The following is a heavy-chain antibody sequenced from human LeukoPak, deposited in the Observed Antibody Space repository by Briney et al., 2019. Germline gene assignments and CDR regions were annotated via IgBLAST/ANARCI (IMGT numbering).Heavy chain of an antibody. V-gene: IGHV3-48*03. CDR1: GFTFSSYE. D-gene: IGHD4-17*01. Sequence: GGSLRLSCAASGFTFSSYEMNWVRQAPGKGLEWVSYISSSGSTIYYADSVKGRFTISRDNAKNSLYLQMNSLRAEDTAVYYCARSAGTVTTGFDYWGQGALVTVSS. CDR3: ARSAGTVTTGFDY. J-gene: IGHJ4*02. CDR2: ISSSGSTI.